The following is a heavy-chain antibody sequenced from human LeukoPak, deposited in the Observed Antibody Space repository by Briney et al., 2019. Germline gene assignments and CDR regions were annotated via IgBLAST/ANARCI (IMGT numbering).Heavy chain of an antibody. CDR3: ARQTISMVWGVIMRGVVSWFDP. J-gene: IGHJ5*02. Sequence: ASVKVSCKASGYTFTNYHMNWVRQAPGQGLEWMGIINPSGGSTTNAQKFQGRVTMTRNTSISTAYMELSSLRSEDTAVYYCARQTISMVWGVIMRGVVSWFDPWGQGTLVTVSS. V-gene: IGHV1-46*01. D-gene: IGHD3-10*01. CDR2: INPSGGST. CDR1: GYTFTNYH.